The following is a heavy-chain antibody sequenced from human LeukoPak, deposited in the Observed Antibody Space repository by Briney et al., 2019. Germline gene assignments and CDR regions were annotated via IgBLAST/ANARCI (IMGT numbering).Heavy chain of an antibody. V-gene: IGHV4-4*07. Sequence: SETLSLTCTVSGGSISSYYWSWIRQPAGKGLEWIGRIYTSGSTNYNPSLKSRVTMSVDTSKNQFSLKLSSVTAADTAVYYCAREGGDIVVGTAILDAFDIWGQGTMVTVSS. CDR2: IYTSGST. D-gene: IGHD2-21*02. CDR3: AREGGDIVVGTAILDAFDI. J-gene: IGHJ3*02. CDR1: GGSISSYY.